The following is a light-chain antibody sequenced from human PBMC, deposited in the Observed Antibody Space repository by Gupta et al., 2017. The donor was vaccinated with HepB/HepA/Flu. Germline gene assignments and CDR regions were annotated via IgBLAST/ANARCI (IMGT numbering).Light chain of an antibody. V-gene: IGLV8-61*01. Sequence: QTMVTQEPSFSVSPGGTVTLTCGLNSGSVSTNNYASWYQQTPGQAPRTLIYNTNTRSSGVPLRFSGAILGAKAVLTITGAQAGDDSKYYCCLYMGSGSWVFGGGTRLTVL. CDR3: CLYMGSGSWV. CDR2: NTN. CDR1: SGSVSTNNY. J-gene: IGLJ3*02.